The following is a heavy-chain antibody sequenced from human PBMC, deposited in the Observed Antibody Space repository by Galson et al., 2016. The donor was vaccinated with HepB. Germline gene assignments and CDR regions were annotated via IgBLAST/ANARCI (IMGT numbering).Heavy chain of an antibody. J-gene: IGHJ6*02. CDR3: ARDCGYGYAMDV. Sequence: GLEWVSTITGNAQQTSFADSVKDRFTISRDNAKNSLYLQMNSLRAEDTAVYYCARDCGYGYAMDVWGRGTTVTVSS. CDR2: ITGNAQQT. V-gene: IGHV3-21*01. D-gene: IGHD5-18*01.